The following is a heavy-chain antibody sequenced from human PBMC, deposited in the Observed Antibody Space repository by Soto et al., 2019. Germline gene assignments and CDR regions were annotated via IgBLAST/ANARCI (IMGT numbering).Heavy chain of an antibody. Sequence: PSETLSLTCTVSGGSISSYYWSWIRQPPGKGLEWIGYIYYSGSTNYNPPLKSRVTISVDTSKNQFSLKLSSVTAADTAVYYCARRLDVVDYYMDVWGKGTTVTVSS. CDR2: IYYSGST. CDR1: GGSISSYY. CDR3: ARRLDVVDYYMDV. V-gene: IGHV4-59*08. D-gene: IGHD2-2*01. J-gene: IGHJ6*03.